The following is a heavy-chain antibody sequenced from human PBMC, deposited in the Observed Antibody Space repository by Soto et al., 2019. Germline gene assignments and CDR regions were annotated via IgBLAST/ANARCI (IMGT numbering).Heavy chain of an antibody. D-gene: IGHD3-10*01. CDR2: INHGGSA. CDR3: APVRNFDKLFSL. CDR1: GGSFSNYY. V-gene: IGHV4-34*01. Sequence: PSETLSLTCAVYGGSFSNYYWSWIRQPPGKGLEWIGVINHGGSANYNPSLKSRVTISLDTSKNQFFLKLNSVTAADTAVYYCAPVRNFDKLFSLWGQGTPVTVSS. J-gene: IGHJ4*02.